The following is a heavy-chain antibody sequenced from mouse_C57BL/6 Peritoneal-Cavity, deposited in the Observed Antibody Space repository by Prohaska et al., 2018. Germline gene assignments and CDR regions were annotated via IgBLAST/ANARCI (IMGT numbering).Heavy chain of an antibody. CDR2: INPDSSII. D-gene: IGHD4-1*01. Sequence: ELKLLQSGGGLVQPGGSLKLSCAASGIDFSRYWMSWVRQAPGKGLEWIGEINPDSSIINYAPYLNEKCIISRDNDKNTLYLQMSKVRAEETALYYWARDLGRVDYWGQGTSVTVSS. CDR1: GIDFSRYW. J-gene: IGHJ4*01. CDR3: ARDLGRVDY. V-gene: IGHV4-1*01.